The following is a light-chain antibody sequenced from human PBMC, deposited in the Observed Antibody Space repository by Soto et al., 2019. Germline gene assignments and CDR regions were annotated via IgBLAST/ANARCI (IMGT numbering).Light chain of an antibody. V-gene: IGKV3-20*01. J-gene: IGKJ2*01. CDR2: DAS. Sequence: EIVLTQSPGTLSLSPGERAALSCRASQSVSSSSLAWYQQKPGQAPRLLIYDASTRATGIPDRFSGSGSGTDFTLTISRQGPEDFAVYYCQHYGTSYTFGQGTKLEIK. CDR1: QSVSSSS. CDR3: QHYGTSYT.